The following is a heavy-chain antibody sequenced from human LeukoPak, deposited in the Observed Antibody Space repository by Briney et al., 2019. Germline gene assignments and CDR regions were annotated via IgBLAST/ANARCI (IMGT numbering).Heavy chain of an antibody. D-gene: IGHD1-26*01. J-gene: IGHJ4*02. CDR2: ISSVGSTI. V-gene: IGHV3-11*01. CDR1: VFTFSDYY. Sequence: GGSLRLSCAASVFTFSDYYMSWIRQTPGKGLEWVAYISSVGSTIKYVDSVKGRFTISRDNAKNLWYLQMNSLRAEDTAVYYCARQNSGTLGLDYWGQGTLVSVSS. CDR3: ARQNSGTLGLDY.